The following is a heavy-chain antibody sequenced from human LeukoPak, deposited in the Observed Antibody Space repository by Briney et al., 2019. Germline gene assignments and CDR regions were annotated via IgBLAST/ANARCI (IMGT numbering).Heavy chain of an antibody. V-gene: IGHV4-39*01. CDR1: GGSISSSSYY. CDR3: ARHDTYYYDSSGCFDY. CDR2: IYYSGST. J-gene: IGHJ4*02. D-gene: IGHD3-22*01. Sequence: SETLSLTCAVSGGSISSSSYYWGWIRQPPGKGLEWIGRIYYSGSTYYNPSLKSRVTISVDTSKNQFSLKRSCVNAADTAVYYCARHDTYYYDSSGCFDYWGQGTLVTVSS.